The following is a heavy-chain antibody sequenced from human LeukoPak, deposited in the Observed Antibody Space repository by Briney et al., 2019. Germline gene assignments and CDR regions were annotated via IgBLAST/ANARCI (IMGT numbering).Heavy chain of an antibody. J-gene: IGHJ4*02. Sequence: GGSLRLSCAASGFTFSSYVMHWVRQAPGKGLGWVAIISYDGSNEYYANSVKGRFTISRDNAKNSLYLQMNSLRAEDTAVYYCARAKPKNMVRGLIMRRESRYYFDYWGQGTLVTVSS. CDR3: ARAKPKNMVRGLIMRRESRYYFDY. V-gene: IGHV3-30*04. D-gene: IGHD3-10*01. CDR2: ISYDGSNE. CDR1: GFTFSSYV.